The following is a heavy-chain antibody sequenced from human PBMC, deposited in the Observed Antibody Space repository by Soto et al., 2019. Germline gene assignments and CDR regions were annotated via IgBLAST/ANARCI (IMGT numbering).Heavy chain of an antibody. CDR3: ARDYSGYDSYYYYYYYMDV. D-gene: IGHD5-12*01. CDR1: GFTFSSYW. V-gene: IGHV3-7*01. J-gene: IGHJ6*03. Sequence: HPGGSLRLSCAASGFTFSSYWMSWVRQDTGKGLEWVANIKQDGSEKYYVDSVKGRFTISRDNAKNSLYLQMNSLRAEDTAVYYSARDYSGYDSYYYYYYYMDVWGKGTTVTVSS. CDR2: IKQDGSEK.